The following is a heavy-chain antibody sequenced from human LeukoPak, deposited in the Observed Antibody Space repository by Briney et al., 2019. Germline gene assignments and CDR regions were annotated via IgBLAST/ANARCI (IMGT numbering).Heavy chain of an antibody. Sequence: ASVKVSCKASGYSFTGYYIHWVRQAPGQGPEWMGWINPNSGGTNYAQKFQGRVTMTRDTSISTAYMELSRLRSDDTAVYYCARAPNRIAAAGSPGPYWGQGTLVTVSS. CDR3: ARAPNRIAAAGSPGPY. CDR1: GYSFTGYY. CDR2: INPNSGGT. D-gene: IGHD6-13*01. V-gene: IGHV1-2*02. J-gene: IGHJ4*02.